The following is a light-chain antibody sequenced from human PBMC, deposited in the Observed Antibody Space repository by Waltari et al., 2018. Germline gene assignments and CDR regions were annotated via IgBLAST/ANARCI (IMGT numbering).Light chain of an antibody. CDR2: DSS. V-gene: IGKV3-11*01. CDR3: QQRYKWPLT. Sequence: EIVLTQSPATLSLSPGERATLSCRASQSVSTYLAWYQQRPGQPPRLLIYDSSSRATGMPARFSGSGSETDFTLTISSLEPEDFAVYYCQQRYKWPLTFGGGSKVEI. J-gene: IGKJ4*01. CDR1: QSVSTY.